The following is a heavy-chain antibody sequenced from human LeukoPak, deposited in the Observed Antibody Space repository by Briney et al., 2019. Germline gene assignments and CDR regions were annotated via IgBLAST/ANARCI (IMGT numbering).Heavy chain of an antibody. CDR3: AKSLSGYYRFDD. CDR1: GFTVSSNY. Sequence: GGSLRLSCAASGFTVSSNYMSWVRQAPGKGLEWVSGIGGSGGPTYYADSVKGRFTISRDSSKNTLYLQMSSLRAEDTAVYYCAKSLSGYYRFDDWGQGTLVTVSS. J-gene: IGHJ4*02. CDR2: IGGSGGPT. D-gene: IGHD3-9*01. V-gene: IGHV3-23*01.